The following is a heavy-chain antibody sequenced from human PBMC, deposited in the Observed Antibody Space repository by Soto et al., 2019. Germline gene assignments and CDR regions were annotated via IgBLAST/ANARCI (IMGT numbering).Heavy chain of an antibody. J-gene: IGHJ6*02. Sequence: SETLSLTCAVYGGSFSGYYWSWIRQPPGNGLEWIGEINHSGSTNYNPSLKSRVTISVDTSKNQFSLKLSSVTAADTAVYYCARGPRLRRITIFGVVIPGGDYYYGMDVWGQGTTVTVSS. CDR2: INHSGST. D-gene: IGHD3-3*01. CDR3: ARGPRLRRITIFGVVIPGGDYYYGMDV. V-gene: IGHV4-34*01. CDR1: GGSFSGYY.